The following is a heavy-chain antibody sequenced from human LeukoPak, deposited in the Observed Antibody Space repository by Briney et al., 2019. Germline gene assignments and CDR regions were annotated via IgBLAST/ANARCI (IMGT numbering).Heavy chain of an antibody. CDR3: ARGLGYSYGYGIDY. J-gene: IGHJ4*02. V-gene: IGHV3-64*04. CDR1: GFTFSSYG. D-gene: IGHD5-18*01. Sequence: GGSLRLSCSASGFTFSSYGMHWVRQAPGKGLEYVSAISSNGGSTYYADSVKGRFTISRDNSKNTLYLQMNSLRAEDTALYYCARGLGYSYGYGIDYWGQGTLVTVSS. CDR2: ISSNGGST.